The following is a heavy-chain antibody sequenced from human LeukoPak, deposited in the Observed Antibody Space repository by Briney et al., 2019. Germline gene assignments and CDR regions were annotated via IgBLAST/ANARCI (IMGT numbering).Heavy chain of an antibody. CDR3: ARSPTSWYFDY. CDR1: GFTFSSYS. CDR2: ISSSSSYI. V-gene: IGHV3-21*01. J-gene: IGHJ4*02. Sequence: GGSLRLSCAASGFTFSSYSMNWVRQAPGKGLEWVSSISSSSSYIYYADSVKGRFTISRDNSKNTLYLQMNSLRPEDTSVYFCARSPTSWYFDYWGQGTLVTVSS. D-gene: IGHD2-2*01.